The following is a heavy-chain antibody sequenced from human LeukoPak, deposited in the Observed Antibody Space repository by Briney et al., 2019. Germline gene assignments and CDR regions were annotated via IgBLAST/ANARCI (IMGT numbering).Heavy chain of an antibody. D-gene: IGHD6-19*01. CDR2: INPSGGST. CDR1: GYTFTSYY. V-gene: IGHV1-46*01. J-gene: IGHJ4*02. CDR3: AKDARRTFGLSSGLYRGSSYFDY. Sequence: ASVKVSCTASGYTFTSYYMHWVRQAPGQGLEWMGRINPSGGSTSYAQKFQGRVTMTRDMSTSTVYMDLSSLRAEDTAVYYCAKDARRTFGLSSGLYRGSSYFDYWGQGTLVTVSS.